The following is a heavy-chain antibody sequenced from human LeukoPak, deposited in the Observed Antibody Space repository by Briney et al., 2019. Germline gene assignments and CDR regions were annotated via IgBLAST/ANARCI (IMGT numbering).Heavy chain of an antibody. V-gene: IGHV3-23*01. CDR2: IGESGETT. Sequence: GGSLRLSCAASGFTFSSYEMNWVRQAPGKGLEWVSCIGESGETTYYADSVKGRFTISRDNSKNTLHLQLNSLRAEDAAVYYCARGAVSGYCNYMDVWGKGTTVTVSS. CDR1: GFTFSSYE. J-gene: IGHJ6*03. D-gene: IGHD2-15*01. CDR3: ARGAVSGYCNYMDV.